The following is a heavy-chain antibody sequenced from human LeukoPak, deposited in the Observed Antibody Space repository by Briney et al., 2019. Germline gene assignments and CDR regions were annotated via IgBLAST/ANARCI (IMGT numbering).Heavy chain of an antibody. CDR3: AKRHFESSGYFDH. CDR2: ITSSGAST. D-gene: IGHD3-22*01. CDR1: GFTFSNYA. J-gene: IGHJ4*02. V-gene: IGHV3-23*01. Sequence: GKSLRLSCAASGFTFSNYAMSWVRRAPGKGLEWVAAITSSGASTDYADSVKGRFTIFRDNSRNTLYLQMYSLRAEDTAVYYCAKRHFESSGYFDHWGQGILVTVSS.